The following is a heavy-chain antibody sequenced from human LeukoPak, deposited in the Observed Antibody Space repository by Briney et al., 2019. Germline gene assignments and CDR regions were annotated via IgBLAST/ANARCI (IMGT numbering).Heavy chain of an antibody. CDR1: GYTFTSYY. J-gene: IGHJ6*03. CDR2: INPSGVST. CDR3: AKTYYDFWSGYSHRNCYYYYMDV. Sequence: GASVKVSCKASGYTFTSYYMHWVRQAPGQGLEWMGIINPSGVSTSYAQKFQGRVTMTRDTSTSTVYMELSSLRSEDTAVYYCAKTYYDFWSGYSHRNCYYYYMDVWGKGTTVTVSS. V-gene: IGHV1-46*03. D-gene: IGHD3-3*01.